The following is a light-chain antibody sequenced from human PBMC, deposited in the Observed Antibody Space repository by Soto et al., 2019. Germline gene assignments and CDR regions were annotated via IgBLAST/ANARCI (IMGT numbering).Light chain of an antibody. Sequence: QSVLTQPASVSGSPGQSITISCTGTSSDVGDYNYVSWYQQHPGKAPKLMIFDVSNRPSGVSNRFSGSKSVNTASLTISGLQAEDEAEYYCSSYTSSSTYVFGTGTKVTVL. J-gene: IGLJ1*01. CDR3: SSYTSSSTYV. V-gene: IGLV2-14*01. CDR1: SSDVGDYNY. CDR2: DVS.